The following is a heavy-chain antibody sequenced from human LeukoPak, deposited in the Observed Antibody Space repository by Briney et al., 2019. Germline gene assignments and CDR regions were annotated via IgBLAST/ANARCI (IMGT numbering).Heavy chain of an antibody. J-gene: IGHJ4*02. Sequence: ASVKVSCKASGYTFTSYYMHWVRQAPGQGLEWMGIINPSGGSTSYAQKFQGRVTMTRDTSTSTVYMELSSLRYEDTAVYYCARQNGSYTIFDYWGQGTLVTVSS. D-gene: IGHD1-26*01. CDR2: INPSGGST. CDR3: ARQNGSYTIFDY. V-gene: IGHV1-46*01. CDR1: GYTFTSYY.